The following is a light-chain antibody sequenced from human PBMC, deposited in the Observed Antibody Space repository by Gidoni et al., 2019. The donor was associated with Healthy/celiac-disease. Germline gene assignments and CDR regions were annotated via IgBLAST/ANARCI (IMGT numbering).Light chain of an antibody. V-gene: IGKV3-20*01. CDR3: QQDGSAPST. J-gene: IGKJ2*01. Sequence: IVFTQSPGTLSLSPGASATLSCRAIPSVRSSYLAWYQQKPGHAPRLLIYGASSRATGIPDRFSGSGSGTDFTLTISRLEPEDFAVYYCQQDGSAPSTFGQGTKLEIK. CDR2: GAS. CDR1: PSVRSSY.